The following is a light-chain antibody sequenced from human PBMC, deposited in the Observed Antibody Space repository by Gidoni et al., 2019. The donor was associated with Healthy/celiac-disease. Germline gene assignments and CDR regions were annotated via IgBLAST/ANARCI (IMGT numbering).Light chain of an antibody. J-gene: IGKJ4*01. Sequence: EIVLTQSPATLSSSPGERATLSCRASQSVSSYLAWYQQTPGQAPRRLISGASNRATGIPARFSGSGSGTDFTLTISSLEPEDFAVYYCQQRSNWSFGGGTKVEIK. V-gene: IGKV3-11*01. CDR3: QQRSNWS. CDR2: GAS. CDR1: QSVSSY.